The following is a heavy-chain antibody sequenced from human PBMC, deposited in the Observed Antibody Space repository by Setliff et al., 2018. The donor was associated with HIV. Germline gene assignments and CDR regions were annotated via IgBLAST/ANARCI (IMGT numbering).Heavy chain of an antibody. D-gene: IGHD2-2*01. Sequence: SETLSLTCAVSGGSFSSNWWSWVRQSPGKGLEWIGEIYHTGGTYYNPSLKSRITISVDTSKNQFSLRLSSVTAADTAVYYCARQGLVLVPASIDWRLPPSPIDYWGQGALVTVSS. CDR3: ARQGLVLVPASIDWRLPPSPIDY. V-gene: IGHV4-4*02. J-gene: IGHJ4*02. CDR2: IYHTGGT. CDR1: GGSFSSNW.